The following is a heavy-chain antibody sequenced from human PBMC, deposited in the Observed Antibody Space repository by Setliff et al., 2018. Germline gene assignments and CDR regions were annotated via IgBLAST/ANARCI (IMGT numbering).Heavy chain of an antibody. J-gene: IGHJ1*01. D-gene: IGHD3-10*01. Sequence: PSETLSLTCNVSGGSVSSTSHYWGWIRQPPGKGVEWIGSVYYSGYTYYNPSLQSRVTISVDMSKNQFSMKLTSVTAADTAVYYCARVDFTMIQGVLGLWGQGTLVTVSS. CDR1: GGSVSSTSHY. V-gene: IGHV4-39*07. CDR3: ARVDFTMIQGVLGL. CDR2: VYYSGYT.